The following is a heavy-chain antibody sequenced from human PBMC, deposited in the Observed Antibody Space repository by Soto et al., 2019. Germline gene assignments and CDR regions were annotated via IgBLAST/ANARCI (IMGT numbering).Heavy chain of an antibody. CDR1: GFTFSSYA. D-gene: IGHD5-12*01. V-gene: IGHV3-23*01. Sequence: PGVSLRLSCAASGFTFSSYAMIWVRQAPGKGLEWVSAISGSGGSTYHADSVKGRFTISRDNSKNTLYLQMNSPRAEDTAVYYCAKGIYVDIVATIRGGYYYYYYMDVWGKGTTVTVSS. CDR3: AKGIYVDIVATIRGGYYYYYYMDV. CDR2: ISGSGGST. J-gene: IGHJ6*03.